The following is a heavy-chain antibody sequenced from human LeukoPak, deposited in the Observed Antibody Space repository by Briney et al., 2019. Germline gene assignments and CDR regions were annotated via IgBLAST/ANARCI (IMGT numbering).Heavy chain of an antibody. D-gene: IGHD3-10*01. V-gene: IGHV4-59*12. J-gene: IGHJ6*03. Sequence: PSETLSLTCTVSGGSISSYYWSWIRQPPGKGLEWIGYIYYSGSTNYNPSLKSRVTISVDTSKNQFSLKLSSVTAADTAVYYCARVKVTMVRGVRGYYYYYMDVWGKGTTVTVSS. CDR1: GGSISSYY. CDR2: IYYSGST. CDR3: ARVKVTMVRGVRGYYYYYMDV.